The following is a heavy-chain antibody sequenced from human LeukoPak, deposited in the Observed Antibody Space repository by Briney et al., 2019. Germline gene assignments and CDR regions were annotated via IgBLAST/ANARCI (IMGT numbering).Heavy chain of an antibody. J-gene: IGHJ4*02. CDR3: ASGVYYGSGSYSWAIY. CDR2: IYYSGST. V-gene: IGHV4-39*01. D-gene: IGHD3-10*01. Sequence: SETLSLTCTVSGGSISSSSYYWGWIRQPPGKGLEWIGSIYYSGSTYYNPFLKSRVTISVDTSKNQFSLKLSSVTAADTAVYYCASGVYYGSGSYSWAIYWGQGTLVTVSS. CDR1: GGSISSSSYY.